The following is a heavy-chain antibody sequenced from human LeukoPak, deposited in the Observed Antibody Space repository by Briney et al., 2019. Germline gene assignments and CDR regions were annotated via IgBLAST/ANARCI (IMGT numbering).Heavy chain of an antibody. J-gene: IGHJ2*01. D-gene: IGHD3-3*01. CDR1: GFTFSSYT. V-gene: IGHV3-48*04. Sequence: GGSLRLSCAASGFTFSSYTMNWVRQAPGKGLEWVSYISSSTSTIYYADSVKGRFTISRDNAKNSLFLQMNSLRAEDTAVYYCARDKGTEGLLPRGDWYFDLWGRGTLVTVSS. CDR2: ISSSTSTI. CDR3: ARDKGTEGLLPRGDWYFDL.